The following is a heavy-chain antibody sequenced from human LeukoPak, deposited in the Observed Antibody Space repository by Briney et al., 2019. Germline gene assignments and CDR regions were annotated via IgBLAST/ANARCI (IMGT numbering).Heavy chain of an antibody. CDR3: ARGELGYCSGGSCYRFDP. V-gene: IGHV5-51*01. J-gene: IGHJ5*02. D-gene: IGHD2-15*01. Sequence: GESLKISCKGSGYGFTSYWIGWVRQMPGKGLEWMGIIYPGDSDTRYSPSFQGQVTISADKSISTAYPQWSSLKASDTAMYYCARGELGYCSGGSCYRFDPWGQGTLVTVSS. CDR2: IYPGDSDT. CDR1: GYGFTSYW.